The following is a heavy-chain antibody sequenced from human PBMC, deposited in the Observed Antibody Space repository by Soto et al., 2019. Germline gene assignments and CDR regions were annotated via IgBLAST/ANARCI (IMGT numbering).Heavy chain of an antibody. CDR1: GFSPTTNGVG. CDR3: AHRRVTGDFHY. J-gene: IGHJ4*02. D-gene: IGHD3-10*01. Sequence: QITLKESGPTLVKPTQTLTLTCTFSGFSPTTNGVGVGWIRQPPGKALEWLALIFWDDDKRYSPSLKSRLTITKDTSKNQVVLTMTNMDPVDTGTYYCAHRRVTGDFHYWGQGTLVTVSS. CDR2: IFWDDDK. V-gene: IGHV2-5*02.